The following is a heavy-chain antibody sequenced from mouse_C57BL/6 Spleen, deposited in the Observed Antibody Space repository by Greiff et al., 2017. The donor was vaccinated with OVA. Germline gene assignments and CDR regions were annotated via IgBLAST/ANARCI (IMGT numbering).Heavy chain of an antibody. D-gene: IGHD3-2*02. V-gene: IGHV1-69*01. Sequence: QVQLQQSGAELVMPGASVKLSCKASGYTFTSYWMHWVKQRPGQGLEWIGEIDPSDSYTNYNQKFKGKSTLTVDKSSSTAYMQLSSLTSEDSAVYYCARSRSSGYVWFAYWGQGTLVTVSA. J-gene: IGHJ3*01. CDR2: IDPSDSYT. CDR3: ARSRSSGYVWFAY. CDR1: GYTFTSYW.